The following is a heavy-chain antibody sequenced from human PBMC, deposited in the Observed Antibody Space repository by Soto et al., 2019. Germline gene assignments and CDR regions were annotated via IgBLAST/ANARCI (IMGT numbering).Heavy chain of an antibody. CDR3: AHRRGYCSGGSCYAICFDP. J-gene: IGHJ5*02. V-gene: IGHV2-5*02. Sequence: QITLKESGPTLVKPTQTLTLTCTLSGFSLSTSGVGMGWIRQPPGKALEWLALIYWDDDKRYSPSLHSKLTITKNSANSQVVFTMTNMYPVDTATYSCAHRRGYCSGGSCYAICFDPWGHGTLVTVSS. D-gene: IGHD2-15*01. CDR2: IYWDDDK. CDR1: GFSLSTSGVG.